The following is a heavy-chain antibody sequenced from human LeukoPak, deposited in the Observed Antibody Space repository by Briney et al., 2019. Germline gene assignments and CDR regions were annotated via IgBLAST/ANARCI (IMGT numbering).Heavy chain of an antibody. Sequence: GGSLRLSCVASGFIFSSYEMNWVRQAPGKGLEWVSYISSSGNTIYYADSVKGRFTVSRDNAKNSLYLQMNSLRAEDTALYYCARDRGYFDAFDIWGQGTMVTVSS. J-gene: IGHJ3*02. CDR3: ARDRGYFDAFDI. CDR1: GFIFSSYE. V-gene: IGHV3-48*03. CDR2: ISSSGNTI. D-gene: IGHD3-22*01.